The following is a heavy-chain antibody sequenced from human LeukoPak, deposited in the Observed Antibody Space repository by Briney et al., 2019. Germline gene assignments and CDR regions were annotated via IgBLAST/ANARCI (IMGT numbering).Heavy chain of an antibody. J-gene: IGHJ4*02. Sequence: PGGSLRLSCAAYGFSFSTYGMHWVRQAPGKGLEWVAVIWYDGSHQYYADSVKGRFTISRDNAKNSLYLQMNSLRAEDTAVYYCAGAAKGGRRLGPLDYWGQGTLVTVSS. V-gene: IGHV3-33*03. CDR1: GFSFSTYG. CDR3: AGAAKGGRRLGPLDY. CDR2: IWYDGSHQ. D-gene: IGHD3-9*01.